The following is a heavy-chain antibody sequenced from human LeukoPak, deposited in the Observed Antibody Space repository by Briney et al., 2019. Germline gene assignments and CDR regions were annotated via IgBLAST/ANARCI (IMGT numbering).Heavy chain of an antibody. CDR2: INHSGST. J-gene: IGHJ4*02. CDR1: GGSFSGYY. D-gene: IGHD6-13*01. Sequence: SETLSLTCAVYGGSFSGYYWSWIRQPPGKGLEWIGEINHSGSTNYNPSLKSRVTIPVDTSKNQFSLKLSSVTAADTAVYYCARATAAAAHGYWGQGTLVTVSS. CDR3: ARATAAAAHGY. V-gene: IGHV4-34*01.